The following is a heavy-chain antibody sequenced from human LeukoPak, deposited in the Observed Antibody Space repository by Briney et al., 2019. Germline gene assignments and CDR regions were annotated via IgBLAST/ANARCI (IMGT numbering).Heavy chain of an antibody. D-gene: IGHD2-2*01. CDR1: GGSFSGYY. V-gene: IGHV4-34*01. CDR2: INRSGST. Sequence: SETLSLTCAVYGGSFSGYYWSWIRQPPGKGLEWIGEINRSGSTNYNPSLKSRVTISVDTSKNQFSLKLSSVTAADTAVYYCARVSGGDIVVVPAAMIGSFDYWGQGTLVTVSS. J-gene: IGHJ4*02. CDR3: ARVSGGDIVVVPAAMIGSFDY.